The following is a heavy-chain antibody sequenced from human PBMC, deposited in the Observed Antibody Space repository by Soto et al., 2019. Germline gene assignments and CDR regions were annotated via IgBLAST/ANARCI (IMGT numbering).Heavy chain of an antibody. Sequence: QVQLVESGGGVVQPGRSLRLSCAASGFTFSSYGMHWVRQAPGKGLEWVAVIWYDGSNKYYGDSVKGRFTISRDNPKNTLYLQMNSLRAEDTAVYYCARGYYYDSSGYPLYEYGMDVWGQGTTVTVSS. D-gene: IGHD3-22*01. CDR1: GFTFSSYG. CDR2: IWYDGSNK. J-gene: IGHJ6*02. CDR3: ARGYYYDSSGYPLYEYGMDV. V-gene: IGHV3-33*01.